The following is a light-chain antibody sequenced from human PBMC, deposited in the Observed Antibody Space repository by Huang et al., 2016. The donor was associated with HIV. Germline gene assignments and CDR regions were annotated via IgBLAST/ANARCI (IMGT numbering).Light chain of an antibody. J-gene: IGKJ3*01. CDR2: GVS. CDR1: QTITGGY. V-gene: IGKV3-20*01. Sequence: EIVLTQSPGTLSSSPGERATLSCRASQTITGGYWAWYQQKPGQSPRRLIYGVSGRATSIPDRFSGSGSGTDFTLTITRLEPEDFAVYYCQYYGNSPLFGPGTTVDVK. CDR3: QYYGNSPL.